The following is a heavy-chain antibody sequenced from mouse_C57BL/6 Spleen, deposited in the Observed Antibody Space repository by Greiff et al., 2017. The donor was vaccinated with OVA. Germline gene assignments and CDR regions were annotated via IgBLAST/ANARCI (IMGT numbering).Heavy chain of an antibody. D-gene: IGHD2-3*01. CDR3: ARHDGYYGVFYYAMDY. CDR1: GFTFSSYG. V-gene: IGHV5-6*01. Sequence: EVQRVESGGDLVKPGGSLKLSCAASGFTFSSYGMSWVRQTPDKRLEWVATISSGGSYTYYPDSVKGRFTISRDNAKNTLYLQMSSLKSEDTAMYYCARHDGYYGVFYYAMDYWGQGTSVTVSS. J-gene: IGHJ4*01. CDR2: ISSGGSYT.